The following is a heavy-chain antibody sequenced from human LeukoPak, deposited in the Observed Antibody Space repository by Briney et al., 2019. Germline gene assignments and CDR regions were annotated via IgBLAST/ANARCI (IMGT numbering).Heavy chain of an antibody. Sequence: GESLRLSCVASGFTFNTYNMNWVRQAPGKGLEWVSSITSSSSYIYYADSVKGRFTISRDNAKSSLYLQMNSLRDEDTAVYYCARDPYSGNYGDYYYFYMDVWGKGTTVTISS. J-gene: IGHJ6*03. CDR2: ITSSSSYI. CDR1: GFTFNTYN. CDR3: ARDPYSGNYGDYYYFYMDV. D-gene: IGHD1-26*01. V-gene: IGHV3-21*01.